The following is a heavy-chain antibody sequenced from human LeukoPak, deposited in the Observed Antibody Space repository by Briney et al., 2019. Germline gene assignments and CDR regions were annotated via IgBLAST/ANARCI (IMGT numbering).Heavy chain of an antibody. J-gene: IGHJ3*02. CDR2: VTSKTNSYTT. Sequence: GGPLRLSCAASGFTFSGFIIHWVRQAPGKGLEWIGRVTSKTNSYTTAYAASVKGRSTVSRDDSKKTAYLQINSLKTEDTAVYYCAAGITLVRGGTFDIWGQGTMVIVSS. V-gene: IGHV3-73*01. CDR1: GFTFSGFI. CDR3: AAGITLVRGGTFDI. D-gene: IGHD3-10*01.